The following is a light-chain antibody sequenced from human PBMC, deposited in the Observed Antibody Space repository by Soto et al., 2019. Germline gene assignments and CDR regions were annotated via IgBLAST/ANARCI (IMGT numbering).Light chain of an antibody. J-gene: IGKJ1*01. CDR3: LQDYHYPLT. Sequence: AIQMTQSPSSLSASVGDRVTITCRASEGIRNDLGWYQQKPGKAPILLIYSASSLQTGVPSRFSGSGSGTDFPLTISSLQPEDFATYYCLQDYHYPLTFGQGTRVEIK. V-gene: IGKV1-6*01. CDR2: SAS. CDR1: EGIRND.